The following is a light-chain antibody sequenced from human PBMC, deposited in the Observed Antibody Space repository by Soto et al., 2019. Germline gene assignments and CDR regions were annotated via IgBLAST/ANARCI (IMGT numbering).Light chain of an antibody. J-gene: IGLJ1*01. CDR3: CSYAGSSTYV. Sequence: ALTQPASVSGSPGQSITISCTGTSSDVGSYNLVSWYQQHPGKAPKLMIYEGSKRPSGVSNRFSGSKSGNTASLTISGLQAEDEADYYCCSYAGSSTYVFGTGTKVTVL. V-gene: IGLV2-23*01. CDR2: EGS. CDR1: SSDVGSYNL.